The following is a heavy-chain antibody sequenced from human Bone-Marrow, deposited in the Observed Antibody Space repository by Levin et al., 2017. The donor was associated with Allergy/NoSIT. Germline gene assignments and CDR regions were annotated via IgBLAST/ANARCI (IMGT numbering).Heavy chain of an antibody. Sequence: PGGSLRLSCTASGFTFGDYAMSWFRQAPGKGLEWVGFIRSKAYGGTTEYAASVKGRFTISRDDSKSIAYLQMNSLKTEDTAVYYCTRDVDSVSEGYYYMDVWGKGTTVTVSS. CDR2: IRSKAYGGTT. J-gene: IGHJ6*03. V-gene: IGHV3-49*03. CDR1: GFTFGDYA. D-gene: IGHD5-12*01. CDR3: TRDVDSVSEGYYYMDV.